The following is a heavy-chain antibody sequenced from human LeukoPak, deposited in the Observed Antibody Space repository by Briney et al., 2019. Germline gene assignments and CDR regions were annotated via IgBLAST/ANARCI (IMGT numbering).Heavy chain of an antibody. CDR3: AREDTAQGY. Sequence: GGSLRLSCAASGFTFCDYYMSWIRQAPGKGLEWVSYISCSGSTIYYAVYVKGRFTISRDNAKNSLYMQMNSLRAEDTAVYYCAREDTAQGYWGQGTLVTVSS. CDR2: ISCSGSTI. CDR1: GFTFCDYY. J-gene: IGHJ4*02. V-gene: IGHV3-11*01. D-gene: IGHD2-21*02.